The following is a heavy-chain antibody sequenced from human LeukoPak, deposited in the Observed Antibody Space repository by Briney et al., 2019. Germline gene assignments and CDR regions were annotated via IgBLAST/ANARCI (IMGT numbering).Heavy chain of an antibody. J-gene: IGHJ4*02. V-gene: IGHV4-59*08. CDR2: IYYSGST. Sequence: SETLSLTCTVSGGSISSYYWSWIRQPPGKGLEWIGYIYYSGSTNYNPSLKSRVTISVDTSKNQFSLKLSSVTAADTAVYYCATLSSSWLIDYWGQGTLVTVSS. D-gene: IGHD6-13*01. CDR1: GGSISSYY. CDR3: ATLSSSWLIDY.